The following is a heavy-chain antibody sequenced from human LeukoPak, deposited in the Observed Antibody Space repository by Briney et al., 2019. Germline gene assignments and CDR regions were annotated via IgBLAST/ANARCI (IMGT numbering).Heavy chain of an antibody. D-gene: IGHD3-3*01. CDR2: IYYSGST. CDR1: GDSVSSSSYY. Sequence: PSETLSLTCTVSGDSVSSSSYYWGWIRQPPGKGLEWIGSIYYSGSTYYNPSLRSRVTISVDTSKNQFSLNLKSVTAADTAVYYCARSRQIFGVAENWFDPWGQGTLVTVSS. J-gene: IGHJ5*02. V-gene: IGHV4-39*07. CDR3: ARSRQIFGVAENWFDP.